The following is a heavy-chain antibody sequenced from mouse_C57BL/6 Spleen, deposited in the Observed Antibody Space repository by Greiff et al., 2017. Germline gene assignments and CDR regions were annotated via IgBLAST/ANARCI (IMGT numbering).Heavy chain of an antibody. Sequence: QVQLQQPGAELVKPGASVKLSCKASGYTFTSYWMQWVKQRPGQGLEWIGEIDPSDSYTNYNQKFKGKATLTVDTSSSTAYMQLSSLTSEDSAVYYCAREVTGAYGGQGTLVTVSA. CDR3: AREVTGAY. D-gene: IGHD2-2*01. J-gene: IGHJ3*01. CDR1: GYTFTSYW. CDR2: IDPSDSYT. V-gene: IGHV1-50*01.